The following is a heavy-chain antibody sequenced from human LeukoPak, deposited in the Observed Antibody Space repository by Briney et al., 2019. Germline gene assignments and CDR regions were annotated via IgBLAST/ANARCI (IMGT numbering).Heavy chain of an antibody. V-gene: IGHV4-34*01. CDR1: GGSFSGYY. Sequence: SETLSLTCAVYGGSFSGYYWSWIRQPPGKGLEWIGEINHSGSTNYNPSLKSRVTISVDASKNQFSLKLSSVTAADTAVYYCAPLGYCSAGSCPSHYGMDVWGQGTTVTVSS. CDR3: APLGYCSAGSCPSHYGMDV. CDR2: INHSGST. J-gene: IGHJ6*02. D-gene: IGHD2-15*01.